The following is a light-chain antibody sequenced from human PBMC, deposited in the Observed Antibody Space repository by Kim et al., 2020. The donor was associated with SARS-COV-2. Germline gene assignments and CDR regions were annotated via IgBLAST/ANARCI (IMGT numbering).Light chain of an antibody. CDR1: NIGSKS. J-gene: IGLJ2*01. CDR2: YDS. Sequence: SYELTQPPSVSVAPGKTARITCGGNNIGSKSVHWYQQKPGQAPVLVIYYDSDRPSGIPERFSGSNSGNTATLTISRVEAGDEADYYCQVWDSGSDHPVFG. V-gene: IGLV3-21*04. CDR3: QVWDSGSDHPV.